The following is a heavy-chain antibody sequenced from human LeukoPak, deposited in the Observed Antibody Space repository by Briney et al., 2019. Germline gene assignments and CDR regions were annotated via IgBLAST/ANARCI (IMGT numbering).Heavy chain of an antibody. CDR1: GYTFTGYY. V-gene: IGHV1-2*02. Sequence: ASVKVSCKASGYTFTGYYMHWVRQAPGQGLEWMGWINPNSGGTNYAQKFQGRVTMTRDTPISTAYMELSRLRSDDTAVYYCARVGRVRWLQFHGAFDIWGQGTMVTVSS. J-gene: IGHJ3*02. CDR2: INPNSGGT. D-gene: IGHD5-12*01. CDR3: ARVGRVRWLQFHGAFDI.